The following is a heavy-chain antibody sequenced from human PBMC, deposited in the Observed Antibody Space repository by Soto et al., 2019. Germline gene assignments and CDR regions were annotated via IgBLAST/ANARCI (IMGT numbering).Heavy chain of an antibody. CDR3: ARPRYYYGMDV. Sequence: QLQLQESGPGLVKPSETLSLTCTVSGGSISSSSYYWGWIRQPPGKGLEWIGSIYYSGSTYYNPSLKSRVTIAVDTSKNQCSLKLSSVTAADTAVYYCARPRYYYGMDVWGQGTTVTFSS. CDR2: IYYSGST. J-gene: IGHJ6*02. V-gene: IGHV4-39*01. CDR1: GGSISSSSYY.